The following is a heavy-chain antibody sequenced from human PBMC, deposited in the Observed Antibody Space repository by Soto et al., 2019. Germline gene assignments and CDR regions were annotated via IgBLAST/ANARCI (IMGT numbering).Heavy chain of an antibody. CDR3: TRDASRDSSARGWFDP. D-gene: IGHD6-13*01. CDR2: ISSNSAYI. Sequence: LLHPYAECGLTCKSFTISGGLHTQGKGLEWVSTISSNSAYIYYTDALRGRFTISRDNAKNSLHLQMNSLRAEDTAVYYCTRDASRDSSARGWFDPWGPGTLVPGSS. V-gene: IGHV3-21*01. CDR1: GLTCKSFT. J-gene: IGHJ5*02.